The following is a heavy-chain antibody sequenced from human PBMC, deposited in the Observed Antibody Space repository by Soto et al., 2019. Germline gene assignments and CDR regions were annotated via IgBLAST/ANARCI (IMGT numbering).Heavy chain of an antibody. CDR1: GFTFSDYY. CDR3: ARDIALASFDY. CDR2: ISSSSSYT. V-gene: IGHV3-11*05. Sequence: QVQLVESGGGLVKPGGSLRLSCAASGFTFSDYYMSWIRQAPGKGLEWVSYISSSSSYTNYADSVKGRFTISRDNAKNSLYLQMNSLRAEDTAVYYCARDIALASFDYWGQGTLVTVSS. J-gene: IGHJ4*02. D-gene: IGHD6-19*01.